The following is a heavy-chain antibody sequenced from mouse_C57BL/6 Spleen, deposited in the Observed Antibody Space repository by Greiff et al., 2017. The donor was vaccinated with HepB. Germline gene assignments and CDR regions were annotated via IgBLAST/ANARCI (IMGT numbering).Heavy chain of an antibody. CDR1: GFTFSSYA. CDR2: ISDGGSYT. V-gene: IGHV5-4*01. D-gene: IGHD4-1*01. Sequence: EVQVVESGGGLVKPGGSLKLSCAASGFTFSSYAMSWVRQTPEKRLEWVATISDGGSYTYYPDNVKGRFTISRDNAKNNLYLQMSHLKSEDTAMYYCARDKLGSFAYWGQGTLVTVSA. J-gene: IGHJ3*01. CDR3: ARDKLGSFAY.